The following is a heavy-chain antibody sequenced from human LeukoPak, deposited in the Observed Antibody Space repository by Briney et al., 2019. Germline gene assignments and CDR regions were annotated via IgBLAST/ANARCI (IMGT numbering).Heavy chain of an antibody. J-gene: IGHJ4*02. CDR1: GGSISSGSYY. CDR3: ARGGGYSSGWSK. CDR2: IYYSGST. D-gene: IGHD6-19*01. V-gene: IGHV4-61*01. Sequence: SETLSLTCTVSGGSISSGSYYWSWLRQPPGKGLEWIGYIYYSGSTNYNPSLKSRVTISVDTSKNQFSLKLSSVTAADTAVYYCARGGGYSSGWSKWGQGTLVTVSS.